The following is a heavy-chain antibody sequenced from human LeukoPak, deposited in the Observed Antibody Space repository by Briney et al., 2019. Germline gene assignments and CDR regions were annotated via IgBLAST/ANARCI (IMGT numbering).Heavy chain of an antibody. D-gene: IGHD5-24*01. CDR1: GFTFKKYW. J-gene: IGHJ4*02. V-gene: IGHV3-7*01. CDR3: ARETPRRGETRDGYR. CDR2: IKEEGSET. Sequence: GGSLRLSCAASGFTFKKYWMNWVRQVPGEGLECLANIKEEGSETYYADSVKGRFTISRDNPKNLLFLQINSLRVEDTAVYYCARETPRRGETRDGYRWGQGTLVTVSS.